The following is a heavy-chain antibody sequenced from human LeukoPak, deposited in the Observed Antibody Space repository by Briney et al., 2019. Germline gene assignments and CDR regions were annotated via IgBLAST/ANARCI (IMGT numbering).Heavy chain of an antibody. CDR2: ITGSGGST. CDR1: GFTFDNFA. V-gene: IGHV3-23*01. J-gene: IGHJ4*02. CDR3: ARELFDFDY. Sequence: GGYLRLYCAPSGFTFDNFAMTWVRQAPGKGLEWVSEITGSGGSTYYADSVKGRFTISRDNSKNTLYLQMNSLRAEDTAIYYCARELFDFDYWGQGTLVTVSS. D-gene: IGHD3-10*01.